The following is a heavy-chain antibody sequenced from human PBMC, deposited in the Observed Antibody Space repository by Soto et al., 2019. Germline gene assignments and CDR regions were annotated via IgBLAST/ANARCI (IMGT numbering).Heavy chain of an antibody. CDR3: ASLSSIAAAGASPFDY. V-gene: IGHV1-69*13. CDR2: IIPIFGTA. CDR1: GGTFSSYA. Sequence: SVKVSCKASGGTFSSYAISWVRQAPGRGLEWMGGIIPIFGTANYAQKFQGRVTITADESTSTAYMEPRSLRSEDAAVYYCASLSSIAAAGASPFDYWGQGTLVTVSS. J-gene: IGHJ4*02. D-gene: IGHD6-13*01.